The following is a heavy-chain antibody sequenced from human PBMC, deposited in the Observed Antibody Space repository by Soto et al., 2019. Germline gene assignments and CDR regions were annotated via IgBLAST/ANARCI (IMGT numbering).Heavy chain of an antibody. Sequence: PGGSLRLSCAASGFTFSDYYMSWIRQAPGKGLEWVSYISSSGSTIYYADSVKGRFTISRDNAKNSLYLQMNSLRAEDTAVYYCPRDRGGIAVAGSSWYYYYYGMDVWGQGTTVTVYS. V-gene: IGHV3-11*01. CDR1: GFTFSDYY. J-gene: IGHJ6*02. D-gene: IGHD6-19*01. CDR3: PRDRGGIAVAGSSWYYYYYGMDV. CDR2: ISSSGSTI.